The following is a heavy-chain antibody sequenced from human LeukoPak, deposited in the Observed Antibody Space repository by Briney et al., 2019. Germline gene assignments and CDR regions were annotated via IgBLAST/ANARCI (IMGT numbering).Heavy chain of an antibody. Sequence: GGSLRLSCAASGFTFGSYAMHWVRQAPGKGLEWVAVISYDGSNKYYADSVKGRFTNSRDNSKNTLYLQMNSLRAEDTAVYYCAREHCSSTSCYSYWYFDLWGRGTLVTVSS. V-gene: IGHV3-30*04. CDR2: ISYDGSNK. J-gene: IGHJ2*01. CDR3: AREHCSSTSCYSYWYFDL. CDR1: GFTFGSYA. D-gene: IGHD2-2*01.